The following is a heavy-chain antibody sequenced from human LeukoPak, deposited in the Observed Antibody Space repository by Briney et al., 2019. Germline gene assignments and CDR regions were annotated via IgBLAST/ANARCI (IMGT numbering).Heavy chain of an antibody. Sequence: PGGSPRLSCAASGFTFSSYAMSWVRQAPGKGLEWVSAISGSGGSTYYADSVKGRFTISRDNSKNTLYLQMNSLRAEDTAVYYCAKGGPYYGSGSYDYWGQGTLVTVSS. CDR2: ISGSGGST. CDR3: AKGGPYYGSGSYDY. CDR1: GFTFSSYA. J-gene: IGHJ4*02. V-gene: IGHV3-23*01. D-gene: IGHD3-10*01.